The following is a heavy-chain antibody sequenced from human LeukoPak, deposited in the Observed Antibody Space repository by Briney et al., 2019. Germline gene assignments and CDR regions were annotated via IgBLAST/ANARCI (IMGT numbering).Heavy chain of an antibody. CDR2: IKSKTDGEIT. CDR3: AIPNSSAWGDFHY. Sequence: GGSLRLSCAASGFTFNDAWMGWVRQAPGKGLEWVGRIKSKTDGEITDYAAPVKGRFTMSREDSKNTVYLQISSLRAEDTAVYYCAIPNSSAWGDFHYWGQGTLVTVSS. CDR1: GFTFNDAW. V-gene: IGHV3-15*01. D-gene: IGHD6-19*01. J-gene: IGHJ4*02.